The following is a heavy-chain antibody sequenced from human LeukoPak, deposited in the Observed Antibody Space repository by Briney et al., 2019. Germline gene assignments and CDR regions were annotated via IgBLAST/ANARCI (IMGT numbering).Heavy chain of an antibody. V-gene: IGHV4-38-2*02. CDR3: ARAPGYLDC. CDR1: GYSISSGYY. CDR2: IYYTGTT. J-gene: IGHJ4*02. D-gene: IGHD7-27*01. Sequence: SETLSLTCTVSGYSISSGYYWGWIRQPPGKGLEWIASIYYTGTTYYNPSLKSRVTISVDTSKNQLSLKLSSVTAADTAFYYCARAPGYLDCWGQGTLVTVSS.